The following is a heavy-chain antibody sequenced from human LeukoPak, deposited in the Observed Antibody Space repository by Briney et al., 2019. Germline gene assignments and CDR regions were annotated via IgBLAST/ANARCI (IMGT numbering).Heavy chain of an antibody. J-gene: IGHJ3*02. V-gene: IGHV4-59*01. Sequence: SETLSLTCTVSGGSISSYYWSWIRQPPGKGLEWIGYIYYSGSTNHNPSLKSRVTMSVDTSKNPFSLKLSSVTAADTAVYYCARDKDYFDSGGAFDIWGQGTMVTVSS. CDR3: ARDKDYFDSGGAFDI. CDR2: IYYSGST. D-gene: IGHD3-22*01. CDR1: GGSISSYY.